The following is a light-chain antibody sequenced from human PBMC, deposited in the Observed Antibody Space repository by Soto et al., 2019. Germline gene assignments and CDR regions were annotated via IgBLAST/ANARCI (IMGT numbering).Light chain of an antibody. Sequence: EIVLTQSLGTVSLSPGERATLYCRASQSVSSDLAWYHQKPGQAPRLLIYGASTRATGIPARFSGSGSGTEFTLTISSLQSEDFAVYYCQQYHNGPPITFGQGTRLEI. CDR3: QQYHNGPPIT. CDR2: GAS. V-gene: IGKV3-15*01. J-gene: IGKJ5*01. CDR1: QSVSSD.